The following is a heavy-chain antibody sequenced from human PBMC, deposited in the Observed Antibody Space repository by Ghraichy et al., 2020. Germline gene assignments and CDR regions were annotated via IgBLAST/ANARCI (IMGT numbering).Heavy chain of an antibody. V-gene: IGHV3-43D*03. Sequence: GGSLRLSCAASGFTFDDYAMHWVRQVPGRSPQWVSVISWDGGRIYYADSAKGRFTISRDNTKNSLSLQMNSLRVEDTALYYCAKAVSGTYYAVDYWGQGTLVTVSS. D-gene: IGHD1-26*01. CDR2: ISWDGGRI. J-gene: IGHJ4*02. CDR1: GFTFDDYA. CDR3: AKAVSGTYYAVDY.